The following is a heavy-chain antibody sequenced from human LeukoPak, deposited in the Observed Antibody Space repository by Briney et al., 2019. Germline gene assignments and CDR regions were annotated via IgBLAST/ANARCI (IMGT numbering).Heavy chain of an antibody. V-gene: IGHV1-2*02. J-gene: IGHJ5*02. CDR2: IDPNSGGT. CDR1: GYTFSGYY. Sequence: ASVKVSCKASGYTFSGYYIHWVRQAPGHGLEWMGWIDPNSGGTNYAQKFQGRVTLTRDTSINTAYMELSRLRSDDTAVYYCARGGQLMVRGVIVISRWFDPWGQGTLVTVSS. D-gene: IGHD3-10*01. CDR3: ARGGQLMVRGVIVISRWFDP.